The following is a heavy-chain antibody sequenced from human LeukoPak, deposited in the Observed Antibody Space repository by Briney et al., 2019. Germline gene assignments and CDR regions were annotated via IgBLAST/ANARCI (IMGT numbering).Heavy chain of an antibody. Sequence: SETLSLTCAVYGGSFSGYYWSWIRQPPGKGLEWIGEINHSGSTSYNPSLKSRVTISVDTSKNQFSLKLSSVTAADTAVYYCARGLRVEWLLGHWFDPWGQGTLVTVSS. D-gene: IGHD3-3*01. CDR1: GGSFSGYY. CDR2: INHSGST. CDR3: ARGLRVEWLLGHWFDP. J-gene: IGHJ5*02. V-gene: IGHV4-34*01.